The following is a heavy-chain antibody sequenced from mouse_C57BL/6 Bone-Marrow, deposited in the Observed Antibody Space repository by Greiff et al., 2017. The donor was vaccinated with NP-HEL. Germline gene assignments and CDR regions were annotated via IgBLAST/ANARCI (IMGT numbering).Heavy chain of an antibody. J-gene: IGHJ1*03. CDR2: FYPGSGSI. Sequence: QVHVKQSGAELVKPGASVKLSCKASGYTFTEYTIHWVKQRSRQGLEWIGWFYPGSGSIKYNEKFKDKATLTADKSSSTVYMELSRLTSEDSAVYFCARHEGLEYYGSSYGYFDVWGTGTTVTVSS. CDR3: ARHEGLEYYGSSYGYFDV. D-gene: IGHD1-1*01. V-gene: IGHV1-62-2*01. CDR1: GYTFTEYT.